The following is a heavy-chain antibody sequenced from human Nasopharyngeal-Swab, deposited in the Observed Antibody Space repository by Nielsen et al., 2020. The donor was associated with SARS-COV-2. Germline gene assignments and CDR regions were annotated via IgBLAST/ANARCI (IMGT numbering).Heavy chain of an antibody. V-gene: IGHV3-43*02. J-gene: IGHJ4*02. Sequence: GESLRLSCAASGSTFENFAMHWVRQVPGKGLEWVALVTEDGSHTFYEDSVKGRFTISRDNSKNTLYLQMNSLRAEDTAVYYCASALSGYYYATDGYWGQGTLVTVSS. D-gene: IGHD3-22*01. CDR1: GSTFENFA. CDR2: VTEDGSHT. CDR3: ASALSGYYYATDGY.